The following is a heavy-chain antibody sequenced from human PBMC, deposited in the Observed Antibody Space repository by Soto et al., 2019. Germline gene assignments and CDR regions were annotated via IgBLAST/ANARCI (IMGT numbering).Heavy chain of an antibody. Sequence: EVQLLESGGGLVQPGGSLRLSCAASGFTFSIYAMTWVRQAPGKGLEWVSTTGATGRTTYYSDSVKGRFTVSRDNSKNTLYLQMNSLRGEDTAVYYCARTFDTITYYFDYWGQGTQVTVTS. V-gene: IGHV3-23*01. CDR3: ARTFDTITYYFDY. J-gene: IGHJ4*02. D-gene: IGHD3-9*01. CDR2: TGATGRTT. CDR1: GFTFSIYA.